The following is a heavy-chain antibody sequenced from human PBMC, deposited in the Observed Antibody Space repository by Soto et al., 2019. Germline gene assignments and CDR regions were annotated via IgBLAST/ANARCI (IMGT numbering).Heavy chain of an antibody. D-gene: IGHD3-10*01. J-gene: IGHJ6*02. CDR1: GFTFSNYG. V-gene: IGHV3-30*18. Sequence: PGGSLRLSCAASGFTFSNYGMHWVRQAPGKGLEWVAVVSYDGDGKYYADSVKGRFTISRDNSKNTVYLEMNSLRAEDTAVYYCAKDIALVRGVIIDMDVWGQGTTVTVSS. CDR2: VSYDGDGK. CDR3: AKDIALVRGVIIDMDV.